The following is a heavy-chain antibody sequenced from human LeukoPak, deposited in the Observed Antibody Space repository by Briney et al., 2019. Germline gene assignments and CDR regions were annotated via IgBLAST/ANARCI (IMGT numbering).Heavy chain of an antibody. CDR1: GDSISSYF. Sequence: SETLSLTCSVSGDSISSYFSSWIRQPAGKGLEWIGRIYTSESTTYNPSLRSRLTMSVDTSKNQFSLKLSSVTAADTAVYYCARTTSSFNYCMDVWGKGTTVTVSS. V-gene: IGHV4-4*07. J-gene: IGHJ6*03. D-gene: IGHD2-2*01. CDR2: IYTSEST. CDR3: ARTTSSFNYCMDV.